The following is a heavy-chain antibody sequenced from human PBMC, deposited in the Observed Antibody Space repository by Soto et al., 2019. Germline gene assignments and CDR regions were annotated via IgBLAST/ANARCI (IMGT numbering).Heavy chain of an antibody. Sequence: SVKVSCKASGGTFSSYAISWVRQAPGQGLEWMGGIIPIFGTANYAQKFQGRVTITADKSTSTAYMELSSLRSEDTAVYYCARVGDHYYGQKYYYGMDVWGQGTTVTVSS. CDR2: IIPIFGTA. J-gene: IGHJ6*02. V-gene: IGHV1-69*06. D-gene: IGHD3-10*01. CDR1: GGTFSSYA. CDR3: ARVGDHYYGQKYYYGMDV.